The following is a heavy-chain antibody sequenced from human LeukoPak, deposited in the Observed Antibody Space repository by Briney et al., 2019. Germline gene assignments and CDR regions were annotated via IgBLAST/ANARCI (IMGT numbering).Heavy chain of an antibody. CDR1: GFTFSSYW. CDR2: IKQDGSEK. CDR3: ARDGDSSGYYCDY. J-gene: IGHJ4*02. Sequence: GGSLRLSCAASGFTFSSYWMSWVRQAPGKGPEWVANIKQDGSEKYYVESVKGRFTISRDNAKNSLYLQMNSLRAEDTAVYYCARDGDSSGYYCDYWGQGTLVTVSS. V-gene: IGHV3-7*01. D-gene: IGHD3-22*01.